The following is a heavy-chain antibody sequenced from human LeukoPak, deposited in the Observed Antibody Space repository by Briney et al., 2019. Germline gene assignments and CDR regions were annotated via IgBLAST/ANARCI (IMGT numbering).Heavy chain of an antibody. D-gene: IGHD3-16*01. CDR3: ARGGGLDV. CDR1: GFTFSSYW. CDR2: INHNGNVN. V-gene: IGHV3-7*03. J-gene: IGHJ6*02. Sequence: GGSLRLSCAASGFTFSSYWMNWARQAPGKGLGWVASINHNGNVNYYVDSVKGRFTISRGNAKNSLYLQMSNLRAEDTAVYFCARGGGLDVWGQGATVTVSS.